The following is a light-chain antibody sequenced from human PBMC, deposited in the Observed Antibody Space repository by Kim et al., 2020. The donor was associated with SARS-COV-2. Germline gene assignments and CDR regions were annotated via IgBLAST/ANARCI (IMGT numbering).Light chain of an antibody. CDR2: STS. Sequence: PGGTVTLTCASRSGAVTSGYYPNWFQQKPGQAPRALIYSTSNQPSWTPARFSGSLLGGKAALTLSGVQPEDEAEYYCLLYYGGAWVFGGGTQLTVL. CDR1: SGAVTSGYY. V-gene: IGLV7-43*01. J-gene: IGLJ3*02. CDR3: LLYYGGAWV.